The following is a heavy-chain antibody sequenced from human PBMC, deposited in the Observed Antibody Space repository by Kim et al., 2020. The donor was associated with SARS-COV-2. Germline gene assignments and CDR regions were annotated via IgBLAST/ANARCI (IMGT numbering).Heavy chain of an antibody. Sequence: GGSLRLSCAASGFTFSSYGMHWVRQAPGKGLEWVAVIWYDGSNKYYADSVKGRFTISRDNSKNTLYLQMNSLRAEDTAVYYCARDSTGDIAAAGVLDYWGQGTLVTVSS. CDR3: ARDSTGDIAAAGVLDY. V-gene: IGHV3-33*01. CDR1: GFTFSSYG. CDR2: IWYDGSNK. D-gene: IGHD6-13*01. J-gene: IGHJ4*02.